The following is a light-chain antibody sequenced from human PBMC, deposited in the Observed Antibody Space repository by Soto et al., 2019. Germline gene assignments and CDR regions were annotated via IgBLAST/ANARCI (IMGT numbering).Light chain of an antibody. CDR3: QQYFSPPWT. V-gene: IGKV3-15*01. J-gene: IGKJ1*01. CDR1: QGVSRK. CDR2: WAS. Sequence: DIVMTQSPATLSVAPGERVTFSCRASQGVSRKLAWYQHKPGQPPRLLIHWASNRESGVPDRFSGSGSGTDFTLSISSLQAEDVAVYYCQQYFSPPWTFGPGTRVEIK.